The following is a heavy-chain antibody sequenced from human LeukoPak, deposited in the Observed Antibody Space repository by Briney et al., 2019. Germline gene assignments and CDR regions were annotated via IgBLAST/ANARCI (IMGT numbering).Heavy chain of an antibody. J-gene: IGHJ4*02. Sequence: SETLSLTCAVYGGSFSDYYWSWIRQPPGKGLEWIGEINHSGSTNYNPSLKSRVTISVDTSKNQFSLKLSSVTAADTAVYYCARALKSSRNYDFWSGKGMGYFDYWGQGTLVTVSS. CDR2: INHSGST. V-gene: IGHV4-34*01. CDR1: GGSFSDYY. CDR3: ARALKSSRNYDFWSGKGMGYFDY. D-gene: IGHD3-3*01.